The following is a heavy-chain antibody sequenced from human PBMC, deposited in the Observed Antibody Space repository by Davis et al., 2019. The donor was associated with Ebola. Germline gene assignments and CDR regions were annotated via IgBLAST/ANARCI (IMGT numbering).Heavy chain of an antibody. Sequence: ASVKVSCKASGYTFTSYGISWVRQAPGQGLEWMGWINAGNGNTKYSQKFQGRVTITRDTSASTAYMELSSLRSEDTDVYYCARSRRYCTGGVCYTAIHYWGQGTLVTVSS. CDR3: ARSRRYCTGGVCYTAIHY. V-gene: IGHV1-3*01. J-gene: IGHJ4*02. CDR2: INAGNGNT. CDR1: GYTFTSYG. D-gene: IGHD2-8*02.